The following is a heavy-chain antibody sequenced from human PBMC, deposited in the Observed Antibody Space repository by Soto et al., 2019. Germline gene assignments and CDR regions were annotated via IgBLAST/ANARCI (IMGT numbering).Heavy chain of an antibody. V-gene: IGHV3-74*01. J-gene: IGHJ5*02. CDR2: INPAGTIT. CDR1: GFPFSHYW. CDR3: TSDTFGLRDT. Sequence: MQMVESGGGSVQPRGSLRLSCAASGFPFSHYWMHWVRQTPGKGLVWVSRINPAGTITNYADSVEGRFTISRDNADSALFLRMNSLSAEDTAIYYCTSDTFGLRDTWGQGTLVTVSS. D-gene: IGHD3-16*01.